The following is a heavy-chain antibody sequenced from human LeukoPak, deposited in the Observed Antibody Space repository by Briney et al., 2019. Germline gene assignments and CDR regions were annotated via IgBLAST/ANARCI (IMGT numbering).Heavy chain of an antibody. CDR1: LYTFTPYE. V-gene: IGHV1-8*01. D-gene: IGHD6-19*01. Sequence: ASVKVSCKASLYTFTPYEIDWVRQAGSPGLEGMGWMNPDRGNTGYTHNFQGRATMNRHTSITTPNMESSRLRSQYPPVYYFARGRGSGHKAKRFVPWGEGTLVTVSS. J-gene: IGHJ5*02. CDR2: MNPDRGNT. CDR3: ARGRGSGHKAKRFVP.